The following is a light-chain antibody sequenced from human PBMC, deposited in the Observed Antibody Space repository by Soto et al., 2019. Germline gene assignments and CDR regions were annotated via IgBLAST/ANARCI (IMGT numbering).Light chain of an antibody. Sequence: SYELTQPPSVSVSPGQTARITCSGDALATQYAYWYHQRPGQAPVLVIFKDSERPSGIPERFSGSSSGTTVTLTISAVQAEDEADYYCQSADSSGTAWVFGGGTKVTVL. CDR3: QSADSSGTAWV. V-gene: IGLV3-25*03. CDR2: KDS. CDR1: ALATQY. J-gene: IGLJ3*02.